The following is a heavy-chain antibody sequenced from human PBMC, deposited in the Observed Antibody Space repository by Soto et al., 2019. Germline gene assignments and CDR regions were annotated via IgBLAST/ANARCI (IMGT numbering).Heavy chain of an antibody. Sequence: SETLSRTCAVSGGSFSCFYWTWIRQPPGEGLEWIGEINHSGTTNFNPSLRSRLTISLDSSKKHFSLKLTSMTAADAAVYYCARADRTLVTSYGLDVWGQGTTVTVSS. CDR3: ARADRTLVTSYGLDV. CDR1: GGSFSCFY. J-gene: IGHJ6*02. D-gene: IGHD2-21*02. CDR2: INHSGTT. V-gene: IGHV4-34*01.